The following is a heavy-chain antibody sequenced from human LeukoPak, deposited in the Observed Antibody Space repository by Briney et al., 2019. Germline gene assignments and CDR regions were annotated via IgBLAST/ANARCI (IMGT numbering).Heavy chain of an antibody. CDR2: TYYRSKWYN. D-gene: IGHD3-16*01. Sequence: SQTLSLTCAISGDSVSSNSAAWNWIRQSPLRGLEWLGKTYYRSKWYNDYAVSVRSRITINPDTSKNQFSLQLNSVTPEDTAVYYCVRSRYYGAFDIWGQGTMVTVSS. CDR3: VRSRYYGAFDI. V-gene: IGHV6-1*01. J-gene: IGHJ3*02. CDR1: GDSVSSNSAA.